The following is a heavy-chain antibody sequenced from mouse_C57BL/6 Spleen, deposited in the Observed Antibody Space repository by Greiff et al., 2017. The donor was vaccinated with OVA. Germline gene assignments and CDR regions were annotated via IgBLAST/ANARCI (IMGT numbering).Heavy chain of an antibody. Sequence: QVQLQQPGAELVKPGASVKMSCKASGYTFTSYWITWVKQRPGQGLEWIGDIYPGSGSTNYNEKFKSKATLTVDTSSSTAYMQRSSLTSEDSAVYYSARSDYGNFWFAYWGQGTLVTVSA. V-gene: IGHV1-55*01. CDR1: GYTFTSYW. D-gene: IGHD2-1*01. CDR3: ARSDYGNFWFAY. CDR2: IYPGSGST. J-gene: IGHJ3*01.